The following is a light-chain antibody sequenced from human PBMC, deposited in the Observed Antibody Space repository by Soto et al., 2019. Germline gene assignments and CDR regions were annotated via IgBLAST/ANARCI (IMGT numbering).Light chain of an antibody. CDR3: RQSYSTPWT. V-gene: IGKV1-39*01. CDR2: AAS. Sequence: DIQMTQSPSSLSASVGDRVTIPCRASQSISNYLSWYQQIPGKAPKLLIYAASTLRSGVSSRFSRSGSATDFTLTISSLQPEDFATYYCRQSYSTPWTFGQGTKVEIK. CDR1: QSISNY. J-gene: IGKJ1*01.